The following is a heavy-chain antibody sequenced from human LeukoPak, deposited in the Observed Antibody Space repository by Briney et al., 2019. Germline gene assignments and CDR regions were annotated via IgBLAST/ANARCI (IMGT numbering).Heavy chain of an antibody. D-gene: IGHD3-22*01. J-gene: IGHJ4*02. CDR2: INPYSGYT. Sequence: ASVKVSCKTSGYSFTGYYMHWVRQAPGQGLEWMGLINPYSGYTVYAQKFQGRLTVTRDTSISTAYMELSRLRPDDTAVYYCARGTMNLDYWGQGTLVTVSS. CDR3: ARGTMNLDY. CDR1: GYSFTGYY. V-gene: IGHV1-2*02.